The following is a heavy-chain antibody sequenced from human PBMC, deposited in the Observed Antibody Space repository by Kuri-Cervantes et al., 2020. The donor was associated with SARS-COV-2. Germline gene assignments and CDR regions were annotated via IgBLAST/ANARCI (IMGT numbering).Heavy chain of an antibody. V-gene: IGHV1-46*02. D-gene: IGHD3-22*01. CDR1: EYTFKNYY. CDR2: INPNGGSS. CDR3: ARIVGGSSGYYFDP. Sequence: ASVKVSFKASEYTFKNYYMHWVRQAPGQGLEWMGIINPNGGSSDYAQRFQGRVTMTRDTSTSTVYMELSSLRSEDTAVYYCARIVGGSSGYYFDPWGQGTLVTVSS. J-gene: IGHJ5*02.